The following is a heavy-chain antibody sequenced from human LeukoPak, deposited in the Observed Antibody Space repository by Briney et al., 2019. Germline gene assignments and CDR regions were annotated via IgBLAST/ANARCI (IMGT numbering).Heavy chain of an antibody. D-gene: IGHD1-26*01. CDR2: IYYSGST. Sequence: SETLSLTCTVSGGSTSSSSYYWGWIRQPPGKGLEWIGNIYYSGSTYYNPSLKSRVTISVDTSKNQFSLNLRFVTAADTAVYYCARDSGSYPHATFDIWGQGTLVTVSS. CDR3: ARDSGSYPHATFDI. CDR1: GGSTSSSSYY. V-gene: IGHV4-39*07. J-gene: IGHJ3*02.